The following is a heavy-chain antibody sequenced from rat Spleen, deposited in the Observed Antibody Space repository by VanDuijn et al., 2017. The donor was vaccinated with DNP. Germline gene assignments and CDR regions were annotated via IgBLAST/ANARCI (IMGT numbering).Heavy chain of an antibody. CDR1: EFTFSYSD. J-gene: IGHJ2*01. CDR2: ISPSGGNT. V-gene: IGHV5-25*01. CDR3: ARGNYPGINTFDY. D-gene: IGHD1-4*01. Sequence: EVQLVESGGGLVQPGRSLKLSCVTSEFTFSYSDVAWVRQAPTKGLEWVASISPSGGNTYYRDSVKGRFTISRDDAKSTLYLQMNSVRSEDMATYYCARGNYPGINTFDYWGQGVTVTVSS.